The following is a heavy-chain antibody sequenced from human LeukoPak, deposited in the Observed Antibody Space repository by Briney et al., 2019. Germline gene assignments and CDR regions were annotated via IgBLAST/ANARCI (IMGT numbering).Heavy chain of an antibody. D-gene: IGHD5-18*01. CDR2: IGTSGHI. V-gene: IGHV3-21*01. J-gene: IGHJ4*02. Sequence: PGGSLRLSCAASGFTFSSYPLNWVRQAPGKGLEWVSFIGTSGHIYYADSVKGRFTISRDNAKNSLYLQMNSLRAEDTAVYYCARRATTERGYSYGLDYWGQGTLVTVSS. CDR1: GFTFSSYP. CDR3: ARRATTERGYSYGLDY.